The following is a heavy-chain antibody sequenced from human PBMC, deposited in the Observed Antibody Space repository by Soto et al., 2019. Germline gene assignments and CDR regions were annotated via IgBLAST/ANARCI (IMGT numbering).Heavy chain of an antibody. CDR1: GFTFSSYD. D-gene: IGHD2-2*01. Sequence: GGSLRLSCAASGFTFSSYDMHWVRQATGKGLEWVSAIGTAGDPYYPGSVKGRFAISRENAKNSLYLQMNSLRAGDTAVYYCARAPKYCSSTSCYYYYGMDVWGQGTTVTVSS. CDR3: ARAPKYCSSTSCYYYYGMDV. V-gene: IGHV3-13*05. J-gene: IGHJ6*02. CDR2: IGTAGDP.